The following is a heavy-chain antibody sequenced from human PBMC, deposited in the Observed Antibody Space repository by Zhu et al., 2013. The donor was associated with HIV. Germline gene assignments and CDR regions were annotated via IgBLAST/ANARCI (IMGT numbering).Heavy chain of an antibody. D-gene: IGHD5-12*01. CDR1: GYTFTSYP. Sequence: QVQLVQSGAEVKQPGASVKVSCQASGYTFTSYPIHWMRQAPGQRLEWMAWINGGDGNTKYSQRFQGRVTITRDTSASTAYMELSSLRSEDTAVYYCASSIDMVAFNYWGQGTLVTVSS. J-gene: IGHJ4*02. CDR3: ASSIDMVAFNY. CDR2: INGGDGNT. V-gene: IGHV1-3*01.